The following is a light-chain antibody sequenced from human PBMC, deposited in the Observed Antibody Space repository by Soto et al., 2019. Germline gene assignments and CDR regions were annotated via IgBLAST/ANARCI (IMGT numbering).Light chain of an antibody. V-gene: IGKV1-5*03. CDR2: KAS. J-gene: IGKJ1*01. Sequence: DIQVAQSPSTLSASVGDRVTITCRASQSISTWLAWYQHKPGTAPKLLIYKASTLDRGVSSRFSGSGSETEFTLTISILQPEDSATYYCQQYSSYSPWLFGQGTKVEI. CDR3: QQYSSYSPWL. CDR1: QSISTW.